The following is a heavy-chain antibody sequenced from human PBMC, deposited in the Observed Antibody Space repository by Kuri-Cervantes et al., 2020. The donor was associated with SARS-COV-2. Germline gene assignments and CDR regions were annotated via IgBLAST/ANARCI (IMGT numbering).Heavy chain of an antibody. D-gene: IGHD3-10*01. V-gene: IGHV3-11*04. CDR1: GFTFSDYY. CDR3: AKYLGSGNLYYMDV. CDR2: ISSSGSTR. Sequence: GGSLRLSCAASGFTFSDYYMSWIRQAPGKGLECVSYISSSGSTRYYTDSVKGRFTISRDNSKNTLYLQTNSLRAEDTAVYYCAKYLGSGNLYYMDVWGKGTTVTVSS. J-gene: IGHJ6*03.